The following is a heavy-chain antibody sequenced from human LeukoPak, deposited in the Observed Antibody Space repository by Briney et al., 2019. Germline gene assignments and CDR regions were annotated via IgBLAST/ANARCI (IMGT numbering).Heavy chain of an antibody. CDR2: IYYSGST. V-gene: IGHV4-30-4*01. J-gene: IGHJ6*04. CDR1: GGSISSGDHF. Sequence: SETLSLTCTVSGGSISSGDHFWSWIRQPPGKCLEWIGYIYYSGSTYYNPSLRSRVIMSIDTSKNQFSLNLRSVTAADTAVYYCASQSMIRGVESGWYGMDVWGKGTTVTVSS. CDR3: ASQSMIRGVESGWYGMDV. D-gene: IGHD3-10*01.